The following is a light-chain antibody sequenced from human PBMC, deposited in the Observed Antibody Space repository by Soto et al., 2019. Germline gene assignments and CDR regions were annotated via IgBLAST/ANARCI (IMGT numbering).Light chain of an antibody. J-gene: IGKJ1*01. V-gene: IGKV1-5*01. CDR3: QQYETFSGT. Sequence: DIQITPSPSTLSASVGDKGTVPFRASQSVSGWLAWYQQRPGGAPKLLIYDASALPRGVPSRFSGSGSGTKFTLTIASLQPDDFATYYCQQYETFSGTFGPGTKVDIK. CDR1: QSVSGW. CDR2: DAS.